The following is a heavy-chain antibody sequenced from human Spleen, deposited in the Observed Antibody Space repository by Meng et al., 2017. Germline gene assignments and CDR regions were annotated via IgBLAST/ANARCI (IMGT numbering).Heavy chain of an antibody. CDR1: GDSISNYY. D-gene: IGHD3-10*01. CDR2: IHYTGST. V-gene: IGHV4-59*08. J-gene: IGHJ6*02. Sequence: SETLSLTCTVSGDSISNYYWSWIRQPPGKGLEWIGYIHYTGSTHYNPSLKSRVTISVDTSKKQFSLKLSSVTAADTAVYYCARWFGESYYYGMDVWGQGTTVTVSS. CDR3: ARWFGESYYYGMDV.